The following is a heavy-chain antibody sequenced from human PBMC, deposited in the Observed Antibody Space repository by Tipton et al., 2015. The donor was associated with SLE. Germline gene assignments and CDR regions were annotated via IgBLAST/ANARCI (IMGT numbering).Heavy chain of an antibody. CDR2: VYYSGGT. Sequence: TLSLTCTVSGGSISSYYWNWIRQSPGKGLEWLGYVYYSGGTNYNPSVKSRVTISVDTSKNQFSLKLTSVTTADTAVYYCAKDYNHDNADYNWGQGTLVIVSS. D-gene: IGHD4-17*01. CDR3: AKDYNHDNADYN. J-gene: IGHJ4*02. V-gene: IGHV4-59*01. CDR1: GGSISSYY.